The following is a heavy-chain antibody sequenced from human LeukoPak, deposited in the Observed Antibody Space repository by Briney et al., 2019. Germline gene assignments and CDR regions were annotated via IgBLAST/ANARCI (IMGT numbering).Heavy chain of an antibody. CDR2: VYSGDPNP. CDR1: GYSFTTRW. V-gene: IGHV5-51*01. J-gene: IGHJ3*02. D-gene: IGHD2-15*01. Sequence: GESLKISCKASGYSFTTRWIGWVRPMPGKGLEWMGIVYSGDPNPKYSPPFQGQGTISADKSMSSAYLQWSSLKASDTAMYFCARQLAPAPNAFDIWGQGTMVSVSS. CDR3: ARQLAPAPNAFDI.